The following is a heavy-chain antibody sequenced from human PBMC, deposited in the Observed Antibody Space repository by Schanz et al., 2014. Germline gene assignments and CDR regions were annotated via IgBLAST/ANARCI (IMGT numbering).Heavy chain of an antibody. CDR3: ARDGVDAAAGGNY. Sequence: VQLVQSGAEVKKPGASVKVSCKASGYTFSSYGISWVRQAPGQGLEWMGWISPYNGNTNYAQKLQGRVSMTADTSTSTVYMELSSLRSEDTAVYYCARDGVDAAAGGNYWGQGTLVTVSS. CDR1: GYTFSSYG. CDR2: ISPYNGNT. J-gene: IGHJ4*02. D-gene: IGHD6-13*01. V-gene: IGHV1-18*04.